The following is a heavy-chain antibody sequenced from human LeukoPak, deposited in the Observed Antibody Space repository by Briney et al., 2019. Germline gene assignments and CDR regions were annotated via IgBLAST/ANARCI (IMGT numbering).Heavy chain of an antibody. CDR2: IIGSGGST. D-gene: IGHD6-13*01. Sequence: GGSLRLSCAASGFTFSSYAISWVRQAPGKGLEWVSAIIGSGGSTYYADSGKGRFTISREHSKNTLYLKMTSVRAKDPDVYYCAKDYRSSSWYEAFDYWGEGTLVTVSS. V-gene: IGHV3-23*01. CDR1: GFTFSSYA. CDR3: AKDYRSSSWYEAFDY. J-gene: IGHJ4*02.